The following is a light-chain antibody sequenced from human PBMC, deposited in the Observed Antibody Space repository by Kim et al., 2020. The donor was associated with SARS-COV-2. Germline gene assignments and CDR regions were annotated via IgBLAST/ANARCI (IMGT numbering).Light chain of an antibody. J-gene: IGKJ2*03. Sequence: SPGQRATLSCSASQSVTSNYLAWYQQTPGQAPRLLIHGASSRATGIPDRFSGSGSGTDFTLTINRLEPEDFAVYYCQQFGASPPYSFGQGTKLEI. CDR2: GAS. V-gene: IGKV3-20*01. CDR3: QQFGASPPYS. CDR1: QSVTSNY.